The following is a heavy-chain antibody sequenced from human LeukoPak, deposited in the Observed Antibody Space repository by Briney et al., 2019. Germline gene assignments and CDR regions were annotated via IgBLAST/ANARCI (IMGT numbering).Heavy chain of an antibody. J-gene: IGHJ5*02. CDR2: IYYTGGT. CDR1: GGPLSSYY. CDR3: ARGEYFYGSGSYGGDWFDP. V-gene: IGHV4-59*01. Sequence: SETRSLTCTVSGGPLSSYYWSWIRQPPGKGLEWIGYIYYTGGTNYNPSLKSRVTISVDTSKNQFSLKLSSVTAADTAIYYCARGEYFYGSGSYGGDWFDPWGQGTLVTVSS. D-gene: IGHD3-10*01.